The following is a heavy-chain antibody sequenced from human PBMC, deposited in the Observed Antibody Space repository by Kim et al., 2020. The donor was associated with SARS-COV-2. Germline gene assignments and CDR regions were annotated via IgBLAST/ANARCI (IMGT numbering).Heavy chain of an antibody. CDR1: GGSISSYY. Sequence: SETLSLTCTVSGGSISSYYWSWIRQPPGKGLEWIGYIYYSGSTNYNPSLKSRVTISVDTSKNQFSLKLSSVTAADTAVYYCARGDDSSGFAPSYYFDYWGQGTLVTVSS. D-gene: IGHD3-22*01. V-gene: IGHV4-59*13. CDR3: ARGDDSSGFAPSYYFDY. J-gene: IGHJ4*02. CDR2: IYYSGST.